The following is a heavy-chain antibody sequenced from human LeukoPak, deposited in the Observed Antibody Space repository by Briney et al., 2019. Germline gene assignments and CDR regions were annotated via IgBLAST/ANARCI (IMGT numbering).Heavy chain of an antibody. CDR3: ARGRGTIFGVVISFDY. D-gene: IGHD3-3*01. J-gene: IGHJ4*02. CDR2: IIPIFGTA. V-gene: IGHV1-69*13. CDR1: GGTFSSYA. Sequence: SVKVSCKASGGTFSSYAISWVRQAPGQGLEWMGGIIPIFGTANYAQKFQGRVTITADESTSTAYMELSSLRSEDTAVYYCARGRGTIFGVVISFDYWGREPWSPSPQ.